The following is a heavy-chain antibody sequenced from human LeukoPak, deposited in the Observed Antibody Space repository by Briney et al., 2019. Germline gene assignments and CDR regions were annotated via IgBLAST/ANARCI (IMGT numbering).Heavy chain of an antibody. CDR2: IYPGDSDT. CDR1: GYSFTSYW. V-gene: IGHV5-51*01. D-gene: IGHD2-2*01. CDR3: ARLYCSSTSCYDNNWFDP. Sequence: GGSLKISCKGSGYSFTSYWIGWVRQMPGKGLEWMGIIYPGDSDTRYSPSFQGQVTISADKPISTAYLQWSSLKASDTAMYCCARLYCSSTSCYDNNWFDPWGQGTLVTVSS. J-gene: IGHJ5*02.